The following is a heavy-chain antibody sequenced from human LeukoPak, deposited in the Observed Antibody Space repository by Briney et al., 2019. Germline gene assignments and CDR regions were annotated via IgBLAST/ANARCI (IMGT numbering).Heavy chain of an antibody. J-gene: IGHJ3*02. V-gene: IGHV4-39*07. D-gene: IGHD4-17*01. Sequence: PSETLSLTCTVSGGSISSSSYYWGWIRQPPGKGLEWIGSIYYSGSTYYNPSLKSRVTISVDTSKNQFSLKLSSVTAADTAVYYCARVTVKAMTTVTTPYDAFDIWGQGTMVTVSS. CDR2: IYYSGST. CDR1: GGSISSSSYY. CDR3: ARVTVKAMTTVTTPYDAFDI.